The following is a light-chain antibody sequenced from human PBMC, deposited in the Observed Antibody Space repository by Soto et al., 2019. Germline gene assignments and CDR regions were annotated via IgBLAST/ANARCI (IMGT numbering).Light chain of an antibody. V-gene: IGKV1-39*01. CDR2: VAS. J-gene: IGKJ5*01. CDR3: QQSYSTPGIT. CDR1: QSISSY. Sequence: DIPMTQSPSSLSASVGDRVTITCRASQSISSYLNWYQQKPGKAPKLLINVASSLQSGVPSRFSGSGSGTDFTLTISSLQPEDFATYYCQQSYSTPGITFGQGTRLEIK.